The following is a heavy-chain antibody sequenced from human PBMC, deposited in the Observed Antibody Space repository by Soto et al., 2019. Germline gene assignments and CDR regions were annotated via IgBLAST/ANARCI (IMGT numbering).Heavy chain of an antibody. CDR2: ISYDGSNK. CDR3: ARVLIQGYYYGMDV. D-gene: IGHD2-8*01. J-gene: IGHJ6*02. V-gene: IGHV3-30-3*01. CDR1: GFTFSSYA. Sequence: GGSLRLSCAASGFTFSSYAMHWVRQAPGKGLEWVAVISYDGSNKYYADSVKGRFTISRDNSKNPLYLQMNSLRAEDTAVYYCARVLIQGYYYGMDVWGQGTTVTVSS.